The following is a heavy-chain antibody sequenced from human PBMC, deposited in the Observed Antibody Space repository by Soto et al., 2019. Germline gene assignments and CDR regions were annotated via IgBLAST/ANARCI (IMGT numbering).Heavy chain of an antibody. CDR1: GFTFSNAW. D-gene: IGHD4-17*01. CDR3: TTDAAMPTVTTSARERTIYYCMDA. Sequence: EVQLVASGGGLVKPGGSLRLSCAASGFTFSNAWMNWVRQAPGKGLEWVGRIKSRTDGGTTDYAAPEKGRLTISRDDSHITLYLQMNRLKTDDPVVYYCTTDAAMPTVTTSARERTIYYCMDAWGQGTTVTFSS. J-gene: IGHJ6*02. V-gene: IGHV3-15*07. CDR2: IKSRTDGGTT.